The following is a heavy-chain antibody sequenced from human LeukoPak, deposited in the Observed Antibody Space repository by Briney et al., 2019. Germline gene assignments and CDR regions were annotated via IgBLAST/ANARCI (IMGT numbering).Heavy chain of an antibody. CDR2: ISGSGGST. Sequence: PGGSLRLSCAASGFTFSSYAMSWVRQAPGKGLEWVSAISGSGGSTYYADSVKGRFTISRDNSKNTLDLQMNGLRAEDTAVYYCAKSWRYYDSSNYYAFDIWGQGTMVTVSS. CDR3: AKSWRYYDSSNYYAFDI. CDR1: GFTFSSYA. V-gene: IGHV3-23*01. D-gene: IGHD3-22*01. J-gene: IGHJ3*02.